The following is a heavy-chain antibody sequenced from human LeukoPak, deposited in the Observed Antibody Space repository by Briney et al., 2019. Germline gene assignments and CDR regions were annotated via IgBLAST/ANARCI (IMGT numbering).Heavy chain of an antibody. CDR1: GFTFSNYA. D-gene: IGHD6-19*01. CDR2: ISGSGGST. J-gene: IGHJ4*02. V-gene: IGHV3-23*01. Sequence: GGSLRLSCAASGFTFSNYAMSWVRQAPGKGLEWVSAISGSGGSTYYADSVKGRFTISRDNAKNSLYLQMHSLRAEDMALYYCAKGSSAWNEVFHFDYWGQGTLVTVSS. CDR3: AKGSSAWNEVFHFDY.